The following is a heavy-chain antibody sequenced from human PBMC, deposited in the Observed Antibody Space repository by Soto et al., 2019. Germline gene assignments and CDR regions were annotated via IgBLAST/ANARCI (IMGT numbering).Heavy chain of an antibody. CDR2: IKSRIDGGTA. CDR3: TYLQYEH. Sequence: PGGSLRISCATSGFTFSTAWMTWVRQAPGKGLEWVGYIKSRIDGGTADYAAPVKGRFTISRDDSKNTLYLQMNSLKSEDTAVYYCTYLQYEHWGQGT. CDR1: GFTFSTAW. J-gene: IGHJ1*01. V-gene: IGHV3-15*01.